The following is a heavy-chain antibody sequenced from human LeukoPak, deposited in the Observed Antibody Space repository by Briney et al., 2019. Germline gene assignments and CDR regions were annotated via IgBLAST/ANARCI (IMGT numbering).Heavy chain of an antibody. CDR3: ARQGPGDYYFDY. V-gene: IGHV5-51*01. CDR1: GYSFTNYW. D-gene: IGHD1-26*01. J-gene: IGHJ4*02. CDR2: IYPGDSDI. Sequence: GESLKISCKGSGYSFTNYWIGWVRQMPGKGLEWMGIIYPGDSDIRHSPSFHGQVTMSADKSISIAYLQWSSLKASDTAMYYCARQGPGDYYFDYWGQGTLVTVSS.